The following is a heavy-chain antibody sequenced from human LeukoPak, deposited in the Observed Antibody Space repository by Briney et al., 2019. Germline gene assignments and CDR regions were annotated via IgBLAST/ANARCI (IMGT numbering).Heavy chain of an antibody. CDR3: AKSIPTYYYDSSGSLAAGATNAPLDY. CDR2: ISGSGGST. Sequence: PGGSLRLSCAASGFTFSSYAMSWVRQAPGKGLEWVSAISGSGGSTYYADSVKGRFTISRDNSKNTLYLQMNSLRAEDTAVYYCAKSIPTYYYDSSGSLAAGATNAPLDYWGQGTLVTVSS. J-gene: IGHJ4*02. D-gene: IGHD3-22*01. V-gene: IGHV3-23*01. CDR1: GFTFSSYA.